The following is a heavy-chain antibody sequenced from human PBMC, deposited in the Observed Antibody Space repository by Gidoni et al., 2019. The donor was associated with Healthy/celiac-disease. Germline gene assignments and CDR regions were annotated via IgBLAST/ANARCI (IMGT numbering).Heavy chain of an antibody. CDR1: GSSISSYY. CDR3: ARLISYYFDY. Sequence: QVQLQESGTGLVKPSATLSLTCTVSGSSISSYYWSWIRQPPGKGLEWIGYIYYSGSTNYNPSLKSRVTISVDTSKNQFSLKLRSVTAADTAVYYCARLISYYFDYWGQGTLVTVSS. D-gene: IGHD3-16*01. V-gene: IGHV4-59*01. CDR2: IYYSGST. J-gene: IGHJ4*02.